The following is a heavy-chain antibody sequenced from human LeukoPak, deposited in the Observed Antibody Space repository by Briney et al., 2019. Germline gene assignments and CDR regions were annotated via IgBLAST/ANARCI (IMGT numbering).Heavy chain of an antibody. CDR2: VSTNDGNT. J-gene: IGHJ4*02. D-gene: IGHD3-22*01. V-gene: IGHV1-18*01. CDR3: TRAPPGMTMMTDY. Sequence: GASVRVSCKASGYTFTNYHIAWVRQAPGQGLEGMGWVSTNDGNTVYAQRLQGRVTMTTDTSTRVAYMELRSLTSDDTAVYYCTRAPPGMTMMTDYWGQGTLVTVSS. CDR1: GYTFTNYH.